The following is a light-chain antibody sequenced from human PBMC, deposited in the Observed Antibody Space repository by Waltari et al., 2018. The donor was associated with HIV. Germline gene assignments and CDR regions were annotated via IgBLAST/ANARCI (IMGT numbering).Light chain of an antibody. CDR2: WAS. Sequence: DIVMTQSPDSLAVSLGDRATINCKSRQSVLYSSNNKNYLAWYQQKPGQPPKLLIYWASTRQSGVPDRFSGSGSGTDFTLTISSLQAEDVAVYYCQQYYSTPPLTFGGGTKVEIK. CDR3: QQYYSTPPLT. J-gene: IGKJ4*01. V-gene: IGKV4-1*01. CDR1: QSVLYSSNNKNY.